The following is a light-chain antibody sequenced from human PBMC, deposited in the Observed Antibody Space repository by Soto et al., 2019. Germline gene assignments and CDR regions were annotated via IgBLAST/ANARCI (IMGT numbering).Light chain of an antibody. CDR3: QQYGSTPKT. Sequence: ELVLTQSPGTLSLSPGERATLSCRASQSVRSSYLAWFQQKPGQAPRLLIYGASSRATGIPDRFSGSESGTDFTLTISRLEPEDFAVYYCQQYGSTPKTFGQGTKLEI. V-gene: IGKV3-20*01. CDR1: QSVRSSY. J-gene: IGKJ2*01. CDR2: GAS.